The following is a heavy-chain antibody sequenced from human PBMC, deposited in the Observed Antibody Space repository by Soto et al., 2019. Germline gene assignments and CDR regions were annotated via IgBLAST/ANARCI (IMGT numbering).Heavy chain of an antibody. D-gene: IGHD3-10*01. V-gene: IGHV3-53*01. CDR3: ARGYYGSGSSLGFDY. Sequence: GGSLRLSCAASGFTASSNYMSWVRQAPGKGLEWVSVIYSGGSTYYADSVKGRFTISRDNSKNTLYLQMNSLRAEDTAVYYCARGYYGSGSSLGFDYWGQGTLVTVSS. J-gene: IGHJ4*02. CDR2: IYSGGST. CDR1: GFTASSNY.